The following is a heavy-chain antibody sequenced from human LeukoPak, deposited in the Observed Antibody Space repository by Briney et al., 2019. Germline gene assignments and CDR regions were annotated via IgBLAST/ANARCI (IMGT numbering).Heavy chain of an antibody. V-gene: IGHV3-30*02. CDR2: IRYDGSNK. Sequence: QPGGSLRLSCAASGFTFSSYGMHWVRQAPGKGLEWVAFIRYDGSNKYYADSVKGRFTISRDNSKNTLYLQMNSLRAEDTAVYYCAKGSVLLWFGEPNSEDAFDIWGQGTMVTVSS. J-gene: IGHJ3*02. D-gene: IGHD3-10*01. CDR1: GFTFSSYG. CDR3: AKGSVLLWFGEPNSEDAFDI.